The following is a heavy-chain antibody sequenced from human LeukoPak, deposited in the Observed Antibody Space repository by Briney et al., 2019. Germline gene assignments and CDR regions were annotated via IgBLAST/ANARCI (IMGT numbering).Heavy chain of an antibody. J-gene: IGHJ6*02. CDR2: ISAYNGNT. Sequence: ASVKVSCKASGYTFTSYGISWVRQAPGQGLEWMGWISAYNGNTNYAQKLQGRVTMTTDTSTSTAYMELRSLRSDDTAVYHCAREKGVTTVGGYYYYGMDVWGQGTTVTVSS. CDR3: AREKGVTTVGGYYYYGMDV. CDR1: GYTFTSYG. D-gene: IGHD3-10*01. V-gene: IGHV1-18*01.